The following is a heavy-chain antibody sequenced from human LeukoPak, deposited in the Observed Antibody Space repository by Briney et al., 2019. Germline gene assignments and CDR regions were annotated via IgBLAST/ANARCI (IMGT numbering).Heavy chain of an antibody. J-gene: IGHJ4*02. D-gene: IGHD1-26*01. CDR3: ARAVYTGGYGGFYFDY. CDR1: GFTFSSYW. V-gene: IGHV3-23*01. CDR2: LSGSGSNT. Sequence: GGSLRLSCAASGFTFSSYWMNWVRQAPGKGLEWASGLSGSGSNTYYADSVKGRFTISRDNSKNTLYLQMNGLRAEDTAIYYCARAVYTGGYGGFYFDYWGQGTLVTVSS.